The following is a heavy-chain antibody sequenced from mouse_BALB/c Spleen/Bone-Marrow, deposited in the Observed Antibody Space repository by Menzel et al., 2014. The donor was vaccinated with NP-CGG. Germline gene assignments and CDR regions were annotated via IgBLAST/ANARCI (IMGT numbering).Heavy chain of an antibody. CDR1: GYPITSGYY. CDR3: AYYYYAMDY. V-gene: IGHV3-6*02. CDR2: ISYDGSN. J-gene: IGHJ4*01. Sequence: VQLQQPGPGLVKPSQSLSLTCSVTGYPITSGYYWNWIRQFPGNKLEWMGYISYDGSNNYNPSLKNRISITRDTSKNQFFLKLNSVTTEDTATYYCAYYYYAMDYWGQGTSVTVSS.